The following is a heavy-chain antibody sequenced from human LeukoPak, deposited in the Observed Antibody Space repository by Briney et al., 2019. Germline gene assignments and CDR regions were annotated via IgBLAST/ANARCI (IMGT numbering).Heavy chain of an antibody. CDR2: INPNSGGT. CDR3: ARAPIAARDAFDI. D-gene: IGHD6-6*01. J-gene: IGHJ3*02. CDR1: GYTFTSYD. V-gene: IGHV1-2*06. Sequence: ASVKVSCKASGYTFTSYDINWVQQATGQGLEWMGRINPNSGGTNYAQKFQGRVTMTRDTSISTAYMELSRLRSDDTAVYYCARAPIAARDAFDIWGQGTMVTVSS.